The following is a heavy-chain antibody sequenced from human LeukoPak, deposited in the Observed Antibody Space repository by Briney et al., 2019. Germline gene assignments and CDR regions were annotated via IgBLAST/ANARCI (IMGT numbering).Heavy chain of an antibody. CDR1: GFTFDDYA. D-gene: IGHD3-3*01. V-gene: IGHV3-9*01. CDR3: VKGGKGFLEWAEQLFDY. CDR2: ISWNSGSI. Sequence: PGRSLRLSCAASGFTFDDYAMHWVRQAPGKGLEWVSGISWNSGSIGYADSVKGRFTISRDNAKNSLYLQMNSLRAEDTALYYCVKGGKGFLEWAEQLFDYWGQGTLVTVS. J-gene: IGHJ4*02.